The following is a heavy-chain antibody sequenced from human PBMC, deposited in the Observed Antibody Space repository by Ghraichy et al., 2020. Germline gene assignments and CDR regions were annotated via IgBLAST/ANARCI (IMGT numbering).Heavy chain of an antibody. CDR2: ISGPATTT. CDR1: GFTFSSNA. J-gene: IGHJ4*02. Sequence: ESLNISCAASGFTFSSNAMNWVRQAPGKGLEWVSVISGPATTTYYADSVKGRFTISRDNSKNTLHLQMYNLRAEDTAIYYCAKADSSGLGAFDHWGQGTLVTVSS. CDR3: AKADSSGLGAFDH. V-gene: IGHV3-23*01. D-gene: IGHD6-19*01.